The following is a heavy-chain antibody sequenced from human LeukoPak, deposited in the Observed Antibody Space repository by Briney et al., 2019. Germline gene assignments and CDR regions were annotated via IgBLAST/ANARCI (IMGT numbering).Heavy chain of an antibody. Sequence: PSETLSLTCTASGGSISSSGYYWGWIRQPPGKGLEWIASINYSGTTYYNPSLKSRVTISEGRSKNQFSLKLSSVTAADTAVYYCARLRDGRWLLEYWGQGTLVTVSS. V-gene: IGHV4-39*01. D-gene: IGHD5-24*01. CDR2: INYSGTT. CDR3: ARLRDGRWLLEY. CDR1: GGSISSSGYY. J-gene: IGHJ4*02.